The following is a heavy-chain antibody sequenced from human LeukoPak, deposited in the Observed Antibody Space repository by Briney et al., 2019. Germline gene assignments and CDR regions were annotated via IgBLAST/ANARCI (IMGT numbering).Heavy chain of an antibody. CDR3: AREPGIGYAFDI. CDR1: GSTFASSW. D-gene: IGHD3-10*01. V-gene: IGHV3-7*01. J-gene: IGHJ3*02. CDR2: IKEDGSEK. Sequence: GRSLRLSCVVSGSTFASSWMTCVRQAPGKGLEWVANIKEDGSEKHYVDSVKGRFTISRDNAKNSLYLQMNSLRAEDTAVYYCAREPGIGYAFDIWGQGTMVTVSS.